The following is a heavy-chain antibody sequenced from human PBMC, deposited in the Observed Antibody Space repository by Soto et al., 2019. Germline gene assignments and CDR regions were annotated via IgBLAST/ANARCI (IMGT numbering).Heavy chain of an antibody. J-gene: IGHJ6*02. D-gene: IGHD2-15*01. V-gene: IGHV5-10-1*01. CDR2: IDPSDSYT. CDR1: GYSFTSYW. CDR3: ARLMCSGGSCYSIPPYYYYGMYV. Sequence: LGESLKISCKGSGYSFTSYWISWVRQMPGKGLEWMGRIDPSDSYTNYSPSFQGHVTISADKSISTAYLQWSSLKASDTAMHYCARLMCSGGSCYSIPPYYYYGMYVWGQGTTVTVSS.